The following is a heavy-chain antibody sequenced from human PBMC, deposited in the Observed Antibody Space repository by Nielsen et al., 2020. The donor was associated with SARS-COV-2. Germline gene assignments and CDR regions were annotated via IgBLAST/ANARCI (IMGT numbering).Heavy chain of an antibody. J-gene: IGHJ4*02. CDR1: GFPFSSYE. V-gene: IGHV3-48*03. CDR3: ARDPYCGGDCYSGSLWEYYFDY. Sequence: GESLKISCAASGFPFSSYEMNWVRQAPGKALEWLSYIDGNGRNIFYADSVKGRFTISRDNAKNSLYLQMNSLRSDDTAVYYCARDPYCGGDCYSGSLWEYYFDYWGQGTLVTVSS. CDR2: IDGNGRNI. D-gene: IGHD2-21*02.